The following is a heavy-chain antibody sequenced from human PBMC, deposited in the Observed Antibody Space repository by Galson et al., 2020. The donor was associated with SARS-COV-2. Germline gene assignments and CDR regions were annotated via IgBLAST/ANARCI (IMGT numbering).Heavy chain of an antibody. CDR3: ARMTQTRQLVGAADY. D-gene: IGHD1-26*01. V-gene: IGHV4-31*03. J-gene: IGHJ4*02. Sequence: SETLSLTCTVSGGSINSGDYYWSWIRHLPGKGLEWIGYIYYSGSTYHNPSLKSRVTISIDTSKNQFSLRLNSVTAADTAVYYCARMTQTRQLVGAADYWGQGTLVTVSS. CDR2: IYYSGST. CDR1: GGSINSGDYY.